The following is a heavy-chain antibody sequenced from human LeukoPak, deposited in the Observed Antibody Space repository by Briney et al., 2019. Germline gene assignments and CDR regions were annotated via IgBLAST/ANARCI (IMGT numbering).Heavy chain of an antibody. Sequence: PGGSLRLSCAASGFTFSSYEMNWVRQAPGKGLEWVSYISSSGSTIYYADSVKGRFTISRDNAKNSLYLQMNSLRAEDTAVYYCARDTPGGSGWYFRELNWFDPWGQGTLVTVSS. CDR2: ISSSGSTI. V-gene: IGHV3-48*03. CDR1: GFTFSSYE. CDR3: ARDTPGGSGWYFRELNWFDP. D-gene: IGHD6-19*01. J-gene: IGHJ5*02.